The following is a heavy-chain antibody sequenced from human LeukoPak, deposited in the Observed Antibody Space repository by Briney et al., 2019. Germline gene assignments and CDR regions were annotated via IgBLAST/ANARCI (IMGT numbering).Heavy chain of an antibody. V-gene: IGHV3-23*01. CDR3: AKKIASGSYPLDY. J-gene: IGHJ4*02. CDR2: ICGSGETT. Sequence: GGSLRLSCAASGFTFSTYSMSWVRQAPGKGLEWVSDICGSGETTYYADSVRGGFTISRDKSKSTLYLQMTRLRAEDTGVYYCAKKIASGSYPLDYWGQGTLVTISS. CDR1: GFTFSTYS. D-gene: IGHD3-10*01.